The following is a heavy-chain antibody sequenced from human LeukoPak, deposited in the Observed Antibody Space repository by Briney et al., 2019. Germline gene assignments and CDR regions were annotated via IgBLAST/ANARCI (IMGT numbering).Heavy chain of an antibody. CDR3: ARETYCGGDCYSELWFDP. Sequence: SVKVSCKASGGTFSSYAISWVRQAPGQGLEWMGRIIPILGIANYAQKFQGRVTITADKSTSTAYMDLSSLRSEDTAVYYCARETYCGGDCYSELWFDPWGQGTLVTVSS. D-gene: IGHD2-21*02. CDR2: IIPILGIA. V-gene: IGHV1-69*04. J-gene: IGHJ5*02. CDR1: GGTFSSYA.